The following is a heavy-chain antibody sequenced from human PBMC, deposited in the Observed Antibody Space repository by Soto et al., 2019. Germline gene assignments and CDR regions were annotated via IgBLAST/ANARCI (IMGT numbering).Heavy chain of an antibody. V-gene: IGHV4-61*01. CDR2: IFYNVTT. Sequence: QVQLHESGPGLVKPSETLSLTCTVSGGSVSSGSYYWTWIRQPPGKGLEFIGYIFYNVTTNYNPSLKSRVTMSVDTSRDQFSLRLSSVTPPDTAFYYCSRGVTMITGFEYWGQGSLVTVSS. CDR1: GGSVSSGSYY. J-gene: IGHJ4*02. CDR3: SRGVTMITGFEY. D-gene: IGHD3-22*01.